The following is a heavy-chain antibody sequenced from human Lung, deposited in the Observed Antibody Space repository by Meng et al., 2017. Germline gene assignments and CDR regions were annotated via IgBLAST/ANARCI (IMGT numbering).Heavy chain of an antibody. CDR2: IYHSGST. Sequence: QLQLQEAAPGLMTTPGTMSLPCAAAGGSSSSDNWWCWVRQPPGKRLEWIGEIYHSGSTNYNPSLKSRITISVDKPKNQFSLTLSSVTAADTAVYYCTKNDFYCLGYWGQGTLVTVSS. V-gene: IGHV4-4*03. D-gene: IGHD2-21*01. J-gene: IGHJ4*02. CDR1: GGSSSSDNW. CDR3: TKNDFYCLGY.